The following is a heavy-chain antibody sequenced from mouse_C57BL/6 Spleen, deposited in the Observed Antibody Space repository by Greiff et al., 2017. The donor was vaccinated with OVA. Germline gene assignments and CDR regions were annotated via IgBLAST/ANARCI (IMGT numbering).Heavy chain of an antibody. CDR1: GYSITSGYY. J-gene: IGHJ4*01. CDR3: ARAPGSYYAMDY. Sequence: EVQLVESGPGLVKPSQSLSLTCSVTGYSITSGYYWNWIRQFPGNKLEWLGYISYDGSNNYNPSLKNRLSITRDTSKNQFFLKLNSVTTEDTATYYCARAPGSYYAMDYWGQGTSVTVSS. V-gene: IGHV3-6*01. CDR2: ISYDGSN.